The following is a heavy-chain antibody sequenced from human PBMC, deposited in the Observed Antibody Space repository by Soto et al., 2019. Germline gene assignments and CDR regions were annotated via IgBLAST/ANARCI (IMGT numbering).Heavy chain of an antibody. Sequence: EVQLLESGGDLVQPGGSLRLSCAASGFTFSSYAMSWVRQAPGKGLELVSSISGIGGNTYYADSVKGRFTISRDNSKNTLYLQVNSLRAEDTAVYYCAKGELPTTPRSFDPWVQGTLVTVSS. D-gene: IGHD1-1*01. CDR1: GFTFSSYA. CDR3: AKGELPTTPRSFDP. CDR2: ISGIGGNT. V-gene: IGHV3-23*01. J-gene: IGHJ5*02.